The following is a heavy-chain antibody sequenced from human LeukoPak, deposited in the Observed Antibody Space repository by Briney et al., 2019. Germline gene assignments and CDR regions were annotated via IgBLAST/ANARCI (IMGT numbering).Heavy chain of an antibody. V-gene: IGHV4-39*01. Sequence: PLGTPSLTPTVSGGSPSISSYYSGSIRQPPGNWLGWVGSIYYSGRNYHTTSPTSHVNISAETSTNQSSLKLTSVTAADTAVYYCARRGHSSGWSPLDAFDIWGQGTMVTVSS. J-gene: IGHJ3*02. CDR1: GGSPSISSYY. D-gene: IGHD6-19*01. CDR2: IYYSGRN. CDR3: ARRGHSSGWSPLDAFDI.